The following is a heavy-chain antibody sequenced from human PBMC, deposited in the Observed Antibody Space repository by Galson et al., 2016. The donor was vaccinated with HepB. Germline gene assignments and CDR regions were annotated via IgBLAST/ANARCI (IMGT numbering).Heavy chain of an antibody. V-gene: IGHV3-30-3*01. J-gene: IGHJ4*02. Sequence: SLRLSCAGSGFTFSDYAMHWVRQAPGKGLEWVGLIYFDGSKQFYADSVKGRFTISRDNFKNTLYLQMNSLTTEDTAVYFCAREGRGYPDRFDYWGLGTLPTVSS. CDR3: AREGRGYPDRFDY. CDR1: GFTFSDYA. CDR2: IYFDGSKQ. D-gene: IGHD5-18*01.